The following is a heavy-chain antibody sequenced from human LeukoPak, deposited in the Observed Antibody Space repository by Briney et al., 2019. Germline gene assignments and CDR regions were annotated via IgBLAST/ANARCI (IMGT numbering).Heavy chain of an antibody. D-gene: IGHD2-15*01. Sequence: SETLSLTRTVSGGSISSYYWSWIRQPPGKGLEWIGYIYYSGSTNYNPSLKSRVTISVDTSKNQFSLKLSSVTAADTAVYYCARDSLATHSDIWGQGTMVTVSS. J-gene: IGHJ3*02. CDR2: IYYSGST. V-gene: IGHV4-59*01. CDR3: ARDSLATHSDI. CDR1: GGSISSYY.